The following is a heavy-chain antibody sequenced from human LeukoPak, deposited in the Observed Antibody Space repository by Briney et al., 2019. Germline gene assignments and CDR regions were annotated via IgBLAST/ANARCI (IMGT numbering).Heavy chain of an antibody. Sequence: PGRALRLFSAASGFTFSSYGMHWGRQALGKGLEGGTVISYDGGNKYYADSVKGRVTISRDNSNNTLYLQMNSPRAADTAVYYCAKPTVGATTYYFDYWGQGTLVTVSS. V-gene: IGHV3-30*18. D-gene: IGHD1-26*01. CDR1: GFTFSSYG. CDR3: AKPTVGATTYYFDY. CDR2: ISYDGGNK. J-gene: IGHJ4*02.